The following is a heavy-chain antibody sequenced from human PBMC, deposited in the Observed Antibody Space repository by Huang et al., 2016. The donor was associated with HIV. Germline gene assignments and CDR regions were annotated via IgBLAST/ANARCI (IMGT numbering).Heavy chain of an antibody. V-gene: IGHV3-30*02. CDR2: IRHDGTNV. CDR3: AKDAKQFCSGGSCYSSNIDY. Sequence: QVRLVESGGGVVQPGGSLRLSCVASGFTFRSFGMHWVRQATGKGLEWVAFIRHDGTNVYYSDAGKGRFIISRDNSKNTLFLQLSIVRADDTAIYYCAKDAKQFCSGGSCYSSNIDYWGQGTLVTVSS. CDR1: GFTFRSFG. J-gene: IGHJ4*02. D-gene: IGHD2-15*01.